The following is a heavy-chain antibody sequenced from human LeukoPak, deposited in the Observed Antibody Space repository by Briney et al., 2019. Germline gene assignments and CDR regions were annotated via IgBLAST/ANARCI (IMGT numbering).Heavy chain of an antibody. D-gene: IGHD6-13*01. CDR1: GFTFSSYS. CDR2: ISSSSSYI. V-gene: IGHV3-21*04. Sequence: GGSLRLSCAASGFTFSSYSMNWVRQAPGKGLEWVSSISSSSSYIYYADSVKGRFTISRDNAKNSLYLQMNSLRAEDTALYYCAKDEGGSSSPLDYWGQGALVTVSS. CDR3: AKDEGGSSSPLDY. J-gene: IGHJ4*02.